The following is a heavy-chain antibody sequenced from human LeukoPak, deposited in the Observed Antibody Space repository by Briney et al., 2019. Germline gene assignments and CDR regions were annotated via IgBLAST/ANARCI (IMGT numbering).Heavy chain of an antibody. V-gene: IGHV4-59*01. CDR1: GGSISSLY. CDR3: ARDRHAYSGTDY. CDR2: ISNSGST. J-gene: IGHJ4*02. D-gene: IGHD1-26*01. Sequence: SETLSLTCSVSGGSISSLYWSWIRQPPGKGLEWVGYISNSGSTNYNPSLKSRVTISADTPKNQFSLKLSSVTAADTAVYYCARDRHAYSGTDYWGQGTLVTVSS.